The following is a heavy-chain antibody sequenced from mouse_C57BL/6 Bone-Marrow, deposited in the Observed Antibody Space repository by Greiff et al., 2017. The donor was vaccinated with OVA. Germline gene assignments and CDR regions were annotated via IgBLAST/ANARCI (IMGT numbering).Heavy chain of an antibody. CDR1: GYTFTSYG. Sequence: QVQLQQSGAELARPGASVKLSCKASGYTFTSYGISWVKQRTGQGLEWIGEIYPRSGNTYYNEKFKGKATLTADKSSSTAYMELRSLTSEDSAVYFCARWGLRTAFFDYWGQGTTLTVSS. D-gene: IGHD2-4*01. CDR3: ARWGLRTAFFDY. CDR2: IYPRSGNT. J-gene: IGHJ2*01. V-gene: IGHV1-81*01.